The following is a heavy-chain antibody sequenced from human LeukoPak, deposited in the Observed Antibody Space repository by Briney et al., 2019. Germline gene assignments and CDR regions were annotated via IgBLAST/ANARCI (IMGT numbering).Heavy chain of an antibody. V-gene: IGHV1-69*13. CDR2: IIPIFGTA. Sequence: GASVKVSCKASGGTFSSYAISWVRQAPGQGLEWMGGIIPIFGTANYAQKFQGRVTITADESTSTAYMELSSLRSGDTALYYCARNGFYGDHYFDYWGQGTLVTVSS. CDR3: ARNGFYGDHYFDY. J-gene: IGHJ4*02. CDR1: GGTFSSYA. D-gene: IGHD4-17*01.